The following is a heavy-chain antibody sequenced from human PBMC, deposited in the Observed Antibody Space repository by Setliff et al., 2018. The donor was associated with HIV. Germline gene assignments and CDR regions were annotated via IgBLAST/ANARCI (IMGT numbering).Heavy chain of an antibody. CDR2: INWKGGST. Sequence: GGSLRLSCAASGFTFDDYGMNWVRQVPGKGLEWVSGINWKGGSTGYADSVKGRFTISRDNAKNSLYLQMDSLGPEDTAIYYCARAWAMQQLVPGYWGQGTLVTVSS. J-gene: IGHJ4*02. D-gene: IGHD6-6*01. V-gene: IGHV3-20*04. CDR1: GFTFDDYG. CDR3: ARAWAMQQLVPGY.